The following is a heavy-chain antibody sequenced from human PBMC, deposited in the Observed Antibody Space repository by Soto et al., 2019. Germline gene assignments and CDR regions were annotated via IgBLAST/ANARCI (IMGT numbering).Heavy chain of an antibody. CDR3: ASYYYDSSGYYYVPGVY. CDR1: GGSISSSSYY. CDR2: ISYSGST. D-gene: IGHD3-22*01. Sequence: PSETLSLTCAVSGGSISSSSYYWGWIRQPPGKGLEWIGSISYSGSTYYNPSLKSRVTISVDTSKNQFSLKLSSVTAADTAVYYSASYYYDSSGYYYVPGVYWGQGTLVTVSS. V-gene: IGHV4-39*01. J-gene: IGHJ4*02.